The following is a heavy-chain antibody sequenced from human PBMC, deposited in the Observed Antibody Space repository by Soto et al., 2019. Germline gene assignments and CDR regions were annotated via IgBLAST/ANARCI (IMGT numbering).Heavy chain of an antibody. D-gene: IGHD3-10*01. J-gene: IGHJ6*02. CDR2: IYYSGST. Sequence: TLSLTCTVSGGSLSSGGYYWSWIRQHPGKSLEWIGYIYYSGSTYYNPSLKSRVTISVDTSKNQFSLKLSSVTSADTAVYYFTRDLRGPWLWLGETVLDVWGQGTTVTVSS. V-gene: IGHV4-31*03. CDR3: TRDLRGPWLWLGETVLDV. CDR1: GGSLSSGGYY.